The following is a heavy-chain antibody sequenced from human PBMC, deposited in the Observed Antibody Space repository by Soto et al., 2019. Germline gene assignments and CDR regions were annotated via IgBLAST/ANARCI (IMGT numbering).Heavy chain of an antibody. CDR1: GGTFSSYA. CDR3: ARDRQSSGWYELLWLDR. J-gene: IGHJ5*02. Sequence: QVQLVQSGAEVKKPGPSVKVSCKASGGTFSSYAISWVRQAPGQGLEWMGGIIPFFGTANYAQKFQGRVTITADKSTSTAYMELSSVRSEATAVYYCARDRQSSGWYELLWLDRWGKGTLVTVSS. CDR2: IIPFFGTA. V-gene: IGHV1-69*06. D-gene: IGHD6-19*01.